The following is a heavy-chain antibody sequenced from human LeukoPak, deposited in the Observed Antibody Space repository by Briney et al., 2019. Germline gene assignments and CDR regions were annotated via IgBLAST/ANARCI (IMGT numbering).Heavy chain of an antibody. CDR3: ARSHYYGSGSHWGY. J-gene: IGHJ4*02. D-gene: IGHD3-10*01. Sequence: GGSLRLSCAASGFTFSDYYMSWVRQAPGKGLEWVSYISSSGSTIYYADSVKGRFTISRDNAKNSLYLQMNSLRAEDTAVYYCARSHYYGSGSHWGYWGQGTLVTVSS. V-gene: IGHV3-11*01. CDR2: ISSSGSTI. CDR1: GFTFSDYY.